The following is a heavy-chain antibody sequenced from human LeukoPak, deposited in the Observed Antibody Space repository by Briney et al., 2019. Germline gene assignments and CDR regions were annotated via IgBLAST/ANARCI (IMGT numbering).Heavy chain of an antibody. J-gene: IGHJ4*02. V-gene: IGHV4-39*07. CDR3: ARVVDILPGYYKDY. Sequence: PSETLSLTCTVSGGSISSSSYYCGWIRQPPGKGREWFGSIYYSGSTYYNPSHKSRDTISVETYKNEFSLKQGSVTAADTAVYYCARVVDILPGYYKDYWGQGTLVTVSS. D-gene: IGHD3-9*01. CDR2: IYYSGST. CDR1: GGSISSSSYY.